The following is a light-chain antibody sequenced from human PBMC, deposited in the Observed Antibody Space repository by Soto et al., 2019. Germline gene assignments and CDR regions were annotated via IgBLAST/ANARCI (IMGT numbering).Light chain of an antibody. Sequence: QSVLTQPPSASGTPGQTVTISCSGSSSNIGSNYVYWYQQLPGAAPKLLIYRNNQRPSGVPDRFFGSKSGTSASLAISGLRSEDEADYYCAAWDDSLSGRVFGGGTKLTVL. V-gene: IGLV1-47*01. J-gene: IGLJ3*02. CDR2: RNN. CDR3: AAWDDSLSGRV. CDR1: SSNIGSNY.